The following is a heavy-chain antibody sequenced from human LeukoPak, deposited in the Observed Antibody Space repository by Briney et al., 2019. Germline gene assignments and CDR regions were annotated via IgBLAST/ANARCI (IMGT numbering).Heavy chain of an antibody. CDR1: GFLFSSIG. J-gene: IGHJ4*02. D-gene: IGHD2-15*01. V-gene: IGHV3-30*02. CDR3: AKFAQRYCSGGSCHPFDY. CDR2: IPYEGSNQ. Sequence: LTLSWAVAGFLFSSIGMHWDRQAAGRGLGWVAFIPYEGSNQYYADAVKGRFTISRDNSKTTLYLQMNSLRAEDTAAYYCAKFAQRYCSGGSCHPFDYWGQGTLVTVSS.